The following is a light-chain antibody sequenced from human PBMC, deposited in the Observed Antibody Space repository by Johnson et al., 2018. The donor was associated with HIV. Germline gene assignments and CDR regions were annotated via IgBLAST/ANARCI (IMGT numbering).Light chain of an antibody. J-gene: IGLJ1*01. CDR2: DNN. CDR3: GTWDSSLSAGRV. Sequence: QSVLTQSPSVSAAPGQKVTISCSGSSSNIGNNYVSCYQQLPGTAPKLLIYDNNKRPSGIPDRFSGSKSGTSATLGITGLQTGDEADYYCGTWDSSLSAGRVLGTGTKVTVL. CDR1: SSNIGNNY. V-gene: IGLV1-51*01.